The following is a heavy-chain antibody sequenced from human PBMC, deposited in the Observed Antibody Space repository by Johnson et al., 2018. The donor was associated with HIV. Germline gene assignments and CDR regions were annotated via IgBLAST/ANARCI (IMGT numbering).Heavy chain of an antibody. CDR2: LKSRADGGTT. J-gene: IGHJ3*02. V-gene: IGHV3-15*01. CDR1: GFTFSSYA. Sequence: VHLVESGGGVVQPGRSLRLSCADSGFTFSSYAIHWVRQAPGKGLEWVGRLKSRADGGTTDYAVSVKDRFTILRDDSKNTLYLQMSSLRTEDAGVYYCTTEGDAFDIWGQGTMVTVSS. CDR3: TTEGDAFDI.